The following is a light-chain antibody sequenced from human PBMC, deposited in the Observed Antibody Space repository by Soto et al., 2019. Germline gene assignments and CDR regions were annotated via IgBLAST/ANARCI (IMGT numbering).Light chain of an antibody. V-gene: IGLV2-14*01. CDR1: SSDVGAYNY. J-gene: IGLJ3*02. CDR3: ISYTSSSTWV. Sequence: QSVLTQPASVSGSPGQSITISCTGTSSDVGAYNYVSWYQQHPGKAPKLMIYEVSNRPSGVSDRFSGSRSGNTASLTISGLQAEDESDYYCISYTSSSTWVFGGGPKVTVL. CDR2: EVS.